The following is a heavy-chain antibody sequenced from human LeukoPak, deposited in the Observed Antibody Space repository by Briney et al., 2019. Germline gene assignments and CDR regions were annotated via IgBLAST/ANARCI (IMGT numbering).Heavy chain of an antibody. CDR2: VYYTGNT. Sequence: PSETLSLTCTVSGDSITSSYWSWIRQPPGKGLEWIGYVYYTGNTDYNPSLRSRVAVSLDTSKSHFTLSLRSVTAADTAVYYCVRHPFSNLFDFWGRGILVTVSS. CDR1: GDSITSSY. CDR3: VRHPFSNLFDF. D-gene: IGHD1-14*01. J-gene: IGHJ4*02. V-gene: IGHV4-59*08.